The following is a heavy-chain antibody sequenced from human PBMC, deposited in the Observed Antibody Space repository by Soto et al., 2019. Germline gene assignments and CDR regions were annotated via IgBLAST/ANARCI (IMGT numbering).Heavy chain of an antibody. CDR3: ARACNSAHYPYYFDC. CDR2: IKQDGSEK. J-gene: IGHJ4*02. V-gene: IGHV3-7*01. CDR1: GFTFSSYA. D-gene: IGHD2-2*01. Sequence: GGSLRLSCAASGFTFSSYAMSWVRQAPGKGMEWVANIKQDGSEKYYVDSVKGRFTISRDNAKNSLYLQMNTLKAEDTAVYYCARACNSAHYPYYFDCWGLGNLVTVSS.